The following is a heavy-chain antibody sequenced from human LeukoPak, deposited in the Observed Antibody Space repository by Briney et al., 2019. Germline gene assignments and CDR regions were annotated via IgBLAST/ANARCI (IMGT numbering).Heavy chain of an antibody. CDR3: ARDCYLASSSGPETYFDY. Sequence: WASVKLSCKASGGTFSSYAISWVRQAPGQGLEWMGRIIPIFGTANYAQTFQGRVTITTDESTSTAYMELSSLRSEDTAVYYCARDCYLASSSGPETYFDYWGQGTLVTVSS. D-gene: IGHD6-13*01. CDR1: GGTFSSYA. V-gene: IGHV1-69*05. CDR2: IIPIFGTA. J-gene: IGHJ4*02.